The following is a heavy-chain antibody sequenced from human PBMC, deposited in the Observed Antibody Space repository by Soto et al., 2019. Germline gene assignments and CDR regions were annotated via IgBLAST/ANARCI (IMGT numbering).Heavy chain of an antibody. J-gene: IGHJ6*03. CDR3: AKDGGTYYDSWSGLNYYYMDV. CDR2: ISYDGSI. V-gene: IGHV3-9*01. D-gene: IGHD3-3*01. CDR1: GLNFGYHF. Sequence: FMILFSGAAGLNFGYHFMRLIRKAQGKGLEWVAVISYDGSIGYADSVKGRFTISRDNAKNSLYLQMNSLRAEDTALYYCAKDGGTYYDSWSGLNYYYMDVWGKGTTVTVSS.